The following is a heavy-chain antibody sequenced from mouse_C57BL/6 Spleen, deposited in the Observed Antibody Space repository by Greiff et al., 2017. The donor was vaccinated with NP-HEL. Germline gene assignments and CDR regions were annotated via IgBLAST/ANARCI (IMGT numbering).Heavy chain of an antibody. CDR2: IHPNSGST. J-gene: IGHJ2*01. CDR1: GYTFTSYW. CDR3: AREGDYEEEDY. D-gene: IGHD2-4*01. Sequence: QVQLQQPGAELVKPGASVKLSCKASGYTFTSYWMHWVKQRPGQGLEWIGMIHPNSGSTNYNEKFKSKATLTVDKSSSTAYMQLSSLTAEDSAVYYCAREGDYEEEDYWGQGTTLTAAS. V-gene: IGHV1-64*01.